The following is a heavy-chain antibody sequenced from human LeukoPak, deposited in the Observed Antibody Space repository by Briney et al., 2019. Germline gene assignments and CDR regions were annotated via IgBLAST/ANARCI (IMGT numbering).Heavy chain of an antibody. J-gene: IGHJ4*02. D-gene: IGHD5-18*01. CDR2: ISYDAGSK. Sequence: GRSLRLSCAASGFTFSDYAIHWVRQAPGRGLQWVSVISYDAGSKYYADSVKGRFTISRDNSKNTVYLQMNNLRAEDTAMYYCARPQGGRQLWLHFDFWGQGTQVTVSS. V-gene: IGHV3-30-3*01. CDR3: ARPQGGRQLWLHFDF. CDR1: GFTFSDYA.